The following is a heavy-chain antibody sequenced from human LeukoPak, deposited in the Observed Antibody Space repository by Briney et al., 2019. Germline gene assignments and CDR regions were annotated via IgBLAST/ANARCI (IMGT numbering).Heavy chain of an antibody. CDR1: GFTFSGSA. D-gene: IGHD6-13*01. V-gene: IGHV3-73*01. CDR3: TRAAAAGYYLYYFDY. J-gene: IGHJ4*02. CDR2: IRSKANSYAT. Sequence: GGSLRLSCAASGFTFSGSAMYWVRQASGKGLEWVGRIRSKANSYATAYAASVKGRFTISRDDSKNTAYLQMNSLKTEDTAVYYCTRAAAAGYYLYYFDYWGQGTLVTVSS.